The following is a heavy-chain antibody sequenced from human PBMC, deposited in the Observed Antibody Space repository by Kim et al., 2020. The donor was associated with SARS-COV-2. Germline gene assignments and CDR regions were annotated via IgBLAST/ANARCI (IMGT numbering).Heavy chain of an antibody. CDR1: GFTFRNYW. Sequence: GGSLRLSCAASGFTFRNYWMHWVRQVPGKGLVWVSRLNGDGSTTNYAESVKGRFTISRDNAKNTLYLQMNSLRAEDTAVYYCARVAYYYGSGRGYYFDSWGQGTLVTVSS. V-gene: IGHV3-74*01. J-gene: IGHJ4*02. D-gene: IGHD3-10*01. CDR3: ARVAYYYGSGRGYYFDS. CDR2: LNGDGSTT.